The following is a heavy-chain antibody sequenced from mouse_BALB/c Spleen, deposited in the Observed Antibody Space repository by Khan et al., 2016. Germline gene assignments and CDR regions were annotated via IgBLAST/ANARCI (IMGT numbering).Heavy chain of an antibody. CDR1: GDSITSGY. CDR3: ARYWERYFDD. D-gene: IGHD4-1*01. J-gene: IGHJ1*01. Sequence: VQLKQSGPSLVKPSQTLSLTCSVTGDSITSGYWNWIRKLSGNKLEYMGYISNSGSSYYKPSLNSRISITRDTSKNQYYLQLNSVTTDDTAAYYWARYWERYFDDWGAGTTVTVSS. CDR2: ISNSGSS. V-gene: IGHV3-8*02.